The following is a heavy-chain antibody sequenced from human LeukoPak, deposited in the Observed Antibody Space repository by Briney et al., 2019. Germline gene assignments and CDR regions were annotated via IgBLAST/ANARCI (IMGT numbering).Heavy chain of an antibody. CDR3: ARYDERYYYYMDV. CDR1: GDSVSSNSAA. CDR2: TYYRSKWYN. D-gene: IGHD3-16*01. Sequence: SQTLSLTCAISGDSVSSNSAAWNWIRQSPARGLEWLGRTYYRSKWYNEYSVSVKSRISINPDTSKNQFSLHLNSVTPEDTAVYYCARYDERYYYYMDVWGKGTTVTVSS. V-gene: IGHV6-1*01. J-gene: IGHJ6*03.